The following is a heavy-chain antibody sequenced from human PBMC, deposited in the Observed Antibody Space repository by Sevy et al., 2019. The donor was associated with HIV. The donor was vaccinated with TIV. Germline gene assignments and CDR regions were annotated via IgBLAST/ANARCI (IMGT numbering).Heavy chain of an antibody. CDR1: GYTLIAYY. CDR3: ARSASMVATPDN. V-gene: IGHV1-46*01. Sequence: YKASGYTLIAYYMYWVRPAPGQGLEWMGIINTDGGSTRYAQKFQGRVIMTRDTSTNTAYMELSSLRSEDTAVYYCARSASMVATPDNWGQGTLVTVSS. J-gene: IGHJ4*02. CDR2: INTDGGST. D-gene: IGHD5-12*01.